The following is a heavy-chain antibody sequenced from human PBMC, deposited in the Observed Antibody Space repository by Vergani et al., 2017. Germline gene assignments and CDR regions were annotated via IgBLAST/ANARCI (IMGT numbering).Heavy chain of an antibody. CDR3: AKVSTKLYYFRY. CDR1: GFTFSSYA. D-gene: IGHD3-10*01. V-gene: IGHV3-23*01. J-gene: IGHJ4*02. Sequence: EVQLLESGGGLVQPGGSLRLSCAASGFTFSSYAMSWVRRAQGKGLEWVSAIIGSGGSTYYADSVKGRFTISRDNSKNTLYLQMNSLRAEDTAVYYCAKVSTKLYYFRYWGQGTLVTVSS. CDR2: IIGSGGST.